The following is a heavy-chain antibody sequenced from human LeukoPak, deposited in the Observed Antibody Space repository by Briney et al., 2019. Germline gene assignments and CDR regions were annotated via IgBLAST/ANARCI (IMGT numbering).Heavy chain of an antibody. CDR2: IYHSGST. CDR3: ARDPYDFWSGYSSHYYYYMDV. V-gene: IGHV4-4*02. CDR1: GGSISSSNW. D-gene: IGHD3-3*01. J-gene: IGHJ6*03. Sequence: MPSETLSLTCAVSGGSISSSNWWSWVRRPPGKGLEWIGEIYHSGSTNYNPSLKSRVTISVDKSKNQFSLKLSSVTAADTAVYYCARDPYDFWSGYSSHYYYYMDVWGKGTTVTVPS.